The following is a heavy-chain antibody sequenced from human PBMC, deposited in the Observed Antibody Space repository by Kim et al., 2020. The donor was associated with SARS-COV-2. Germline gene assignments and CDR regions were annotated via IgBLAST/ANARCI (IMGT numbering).Heavy chain of an antibody. CDR3: AIIAMTRKMDV. J-gene: IGHJ6*02. CDR2: TRNKATSYTT. CDR1: GFMLSDHD. Sequence: GGSLRLSCAASGFMLSDHDMNWVRQAPGKGLQWVGRTRNKATSYTTEYAASVKGRFTISSDDLKNSLYLQMNSLKIEDTSVYYCAIIAMTRKMDVWVQGTTLTVSS. V-gene: IGHV3-72*01. D-gene: IGHD2-2*01.